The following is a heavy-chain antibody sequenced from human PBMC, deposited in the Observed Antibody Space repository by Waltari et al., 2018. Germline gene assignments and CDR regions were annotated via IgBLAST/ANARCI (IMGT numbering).Heavy chain of an antibody. J-gene: IGHJ4*02. CDR1: GGTFSSFA. Sequence: QVQLVQSGAEVKKPGSSVKVSYKASGGTFSSFAVSWVRQAPGQGLEWMGGIIPIFGRANYAQRLQGRVTITADESTSTAYMELSSLRSEDTAVYYCARRSPVRYYFDYWGQGTLVTVSS. CDR3: ARRSPVRYYFDY. D-gene: IGHD1-20*01. V-gene: IGHV1-69*12. CDR2: IIPIFGRA.